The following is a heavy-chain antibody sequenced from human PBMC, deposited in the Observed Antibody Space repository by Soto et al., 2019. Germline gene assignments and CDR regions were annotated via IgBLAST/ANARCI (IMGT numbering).Heavy chain of an antibody. CDR1: GYTFTSYI. J-gene: IGHJ4*02. CDR2: ISAYNGNT. V-gene: IGHV1-18*01. Sequence: QVQLVQSGAEVKKPGASVKVSCKTSGYTFTSYIISWVRQAPGQGLEWMGWISAYNGNTNYSQKLQGRVTMTTDTSTRTASLELRILRSDDTAVYYCARDSPPFADWCQGTLVTVSS. CDR3: ARDSPPFAD.